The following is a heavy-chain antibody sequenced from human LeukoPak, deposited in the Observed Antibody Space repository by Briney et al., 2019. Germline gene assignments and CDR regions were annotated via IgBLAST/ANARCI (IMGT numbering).Heavy chain of an antibody. J-gene: IGHJ3*02. V-gene: IGHV3-48*04. CDR3: ARDRAYSSGWLPTNSDAFDI. Sequence: GGSLRLSCAASGFIFSSHGMSWIRQAPGKGLEWVSYISSSGSTIYYADSVKGRFTISRDNAKNSLYLQMNSLRAEDTAVYYCARDRAYSSGWLPTNSDAFDIWGQGTMVTVSS. CDR1: GFIFSSHG. D-gene: IGHD6-19*01. CDR2: ISSSGSTI.